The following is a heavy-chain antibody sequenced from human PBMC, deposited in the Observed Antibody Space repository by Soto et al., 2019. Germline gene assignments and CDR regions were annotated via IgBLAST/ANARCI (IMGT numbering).Heavy chain of an antibody. J-gene: IGHJ6*02. CDR1: GDSVSSNSAA. CDR3: AREYSNSSPFFYYYYYGMDV. V-gene: IGHV6-1*01. Sequence: PSQTLSLTCAISGDSVSSNSAAWNWIRQSPSRGLEWLGRTYYRSKWYNDYAVSVKSRITINPDTSKNQFSLQLNSVTPEDTAVYYCAREYSNSSPFFYYYYYGMDVWGQGTTVTVSS. CDR2: TYYRSKWYN. D-gene: IGHD6-6*01.